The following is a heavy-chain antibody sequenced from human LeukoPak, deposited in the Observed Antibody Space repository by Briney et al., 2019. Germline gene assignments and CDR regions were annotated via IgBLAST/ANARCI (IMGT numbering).Heavy chain of an antibody. J-gene: IGHJ4*02. CDR2: MNPNTGAT. V-gene: IGHV1-2*02. Sequence: ASVTVSCKPSGYTFTGYYLHWVRQAPGQALEWMGWMNPNTGATMYAQKFQDRVSMSRDTSSSTAYMDLTSLRSDDTAVYFCARDRVGSGWPRPYYFEFWGQGTLVTVSS. D-gene: IGHD6-19*01. CDR3: ARDRVGSGWPRPYYFEF. CDR1: GYTFTGYY.